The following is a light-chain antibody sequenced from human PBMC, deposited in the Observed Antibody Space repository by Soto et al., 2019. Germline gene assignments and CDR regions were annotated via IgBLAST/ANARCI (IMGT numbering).Light chain of an antibody. J-gene: IGLJ2*01. V-gene: IGLV2-14*01. Sequence: QSALTQPASVSGSPGQSITISCTGTSSDVGGYNYVSWYQQHPGKAPKLIIYNVSNRPSGVSNLFSGSKSGNTASLTISGLQAEDEGHYYCSSFTSSNTVLFGGGTKVTVL. CDR3: SSFTSSNTVL. CDR2: NVS. CDR1: SSDVGGYNY.